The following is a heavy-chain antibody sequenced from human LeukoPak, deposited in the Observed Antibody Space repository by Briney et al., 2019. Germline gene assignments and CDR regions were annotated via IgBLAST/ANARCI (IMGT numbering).Heavy chain of an antibody. V-gene: IGHV1-18*01. CDR2: ISADNGKT. D-gene: IGHD3-10*01. Sequence: ASVKVSCKASGYNFPRYGISWVRQAPGQGLEWMGWISADNGKTNYAQKLQGRVTMTTDTSTSTAYMELRSLRSDDTAVYYCARRLLWFGEFARYYYYMDVWGKGTTVTVSS. CDR1: GYNFPRYG. CDR3: ARRLLWFGEFARYYYYMDV. J-gene: IGHJ6*03.